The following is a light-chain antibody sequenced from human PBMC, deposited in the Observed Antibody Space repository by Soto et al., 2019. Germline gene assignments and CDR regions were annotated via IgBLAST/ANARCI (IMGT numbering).Light chain of an antibody. V-gene: IGKV3-15*01. Sequence: EIVMTQSRATLSVSPGERATLSCRASQSVSGNLAWYQQKPGQAPRLLIYAASTRATGIPARLSGSGSGTESTLTISSLQSEDFAVYYCQQYNNWPPITFGPGTKVDIK. CDR3: QQYNNWPPIT. J-gene: IGKJ3*01. CDR1: QSVSGN. CDR2: AAS.